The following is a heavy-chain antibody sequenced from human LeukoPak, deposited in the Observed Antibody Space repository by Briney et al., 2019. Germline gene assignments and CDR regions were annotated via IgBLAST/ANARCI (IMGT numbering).Heavy chain of an antibody. Sequence: SETLSLTCTVSGGSISSYYWSWIRQPPGKGLEWIGYIYYSGSTNYNPSLKSRVTISVDTSKNQFSLKLSSVTAADTAVYYCARGSSIIDYWGQGTLVTVSS. CDR3: ARGSSIIDY. CDR1: GGSISSYY. J-gene: IGHJ4*02. D-gene: IGHD6-6*01. V-gene: IGHV4-59*01. CDR2: IYYSGST.